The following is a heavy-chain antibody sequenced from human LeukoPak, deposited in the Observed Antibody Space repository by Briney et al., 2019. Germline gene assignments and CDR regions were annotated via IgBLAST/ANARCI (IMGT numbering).Heavy chain of an antibody. CDR1: GGSTGSDY. Sequence: SETLSLTCTVSGGSTGSDYWSWIRQPPGKGLEWIAYVYYSGVTSYNPSLKSRVAISIDTSKNQFSLNLSSVTAADTAVYYCARHRADWGWAAFDIWGQGTMVTVSS. CDR2: VYYSGVT. V-gene: IGHV4-59*08. D-gene: IGHD7-27*01. CDR3: ARHRADWGWAAFDI. J-gene: IGHJ3*02.